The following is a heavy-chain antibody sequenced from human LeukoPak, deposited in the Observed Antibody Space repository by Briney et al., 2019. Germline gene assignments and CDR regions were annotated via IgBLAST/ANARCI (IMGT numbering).Heavy chain of an antibody. J-gene: IGHJ4*02. CDR1: GGSISGGPYY. CDR2: SDSSGNS. Sequence: NPSEALSLTCVVSGGSISGGPYYWGWIRQPPGKGLEWIGNSDSSGNSYSNSSLKSRVTISLDTSRNQFSLRLSSVTAADTAVYYCARSNHFWSAYLDYWGRGTLVTVSS. V-gene: IGHV4-39*07. D-gene: IGHD3-3*02. CDR3: ARSNHFWSAYLDY.